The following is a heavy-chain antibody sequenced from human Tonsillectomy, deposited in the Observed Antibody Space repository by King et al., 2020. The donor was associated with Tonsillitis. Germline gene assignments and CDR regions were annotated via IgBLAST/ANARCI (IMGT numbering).Heavy chain of an antibody. CDR1: GDSISSTRNF. CDR2: INFRGTD. J-gene: IGHJ4*02. D-gene: IGHD4-11*01. V-gene: IGHV4-39*01. CDR3: AGQMYSNGRYIGARFDS. Sequence: LQLQESGPGLVKPAETLSLTCTVSGDSISSTRNFWGWIRQPPGKGLEWIGSINFRGTDYYNPSLKSRVSISVDTSKDQFSLTLTSVTAADTALYYCAGQMYSNGRYIGARFDSWGQGTLVSVSS.